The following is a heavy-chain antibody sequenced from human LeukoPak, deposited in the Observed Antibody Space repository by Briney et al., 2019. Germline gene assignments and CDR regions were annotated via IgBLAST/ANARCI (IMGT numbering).Heavy chain of an antibody. Sequence: PGGSLRLSCAASGFSVSSNYMSWVRQAPGKGLEWVSVIYSGGSTYYADSVKGRFTISRGNSKNTVYLQMNSLRAEDTAVYYCARDLNYDTASWGQGTLVTVSS. CDR1: GFSVSSNY. V-gene: IGHV3-53*01. D-gene: IGHD3-22*01. CDR3: ARDLNYDTAS. CDR2: IYSGGST. J-gene: IGHJ5*02.